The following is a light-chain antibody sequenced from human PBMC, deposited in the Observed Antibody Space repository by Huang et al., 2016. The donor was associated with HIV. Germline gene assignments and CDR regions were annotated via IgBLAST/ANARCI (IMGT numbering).Light chain of an antibody. CDR3: QQYSSYPWT. CDR1: QSISRL. V-gene: IGKV1-5*01. J-gene: IGKJ1*01. CDR2: DAA. Sequence: DIQMTQSPSTLSASVGDRVTIPCRASQSISRLLDWYQQKPGKAPKLLIYDAATLKSGVPSRFSGSGSGTDFTLTISSLQPDDFATYYCQQYSSYPWTFGPGTKV.